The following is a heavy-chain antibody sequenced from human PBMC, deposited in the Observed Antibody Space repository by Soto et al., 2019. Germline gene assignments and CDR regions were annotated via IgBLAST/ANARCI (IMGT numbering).Heavy chain of an antibody. Sequence: PSETLSLTCSVSGDSISTDYWSWIRQSPGKGLEWIGFIYYGGSTNYNPSLKSRVTISLDTSKNQFSLKLSSVTAADTAVYYCASPKAWGQGTLVTASS. CDR1: GDSISTDY. CDR3: ASPKA. V-gene: IGHV4-59*08. CDR2: IYYGGST. J-gene: IGHJ5*02.